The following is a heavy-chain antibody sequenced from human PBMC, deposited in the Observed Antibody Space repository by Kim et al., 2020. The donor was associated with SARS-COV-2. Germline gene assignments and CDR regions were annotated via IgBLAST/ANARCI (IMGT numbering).Heavy chain of an antibody. D-gene: IGHD1-26*01. CDR2: ISWNSASV. V-gene: IGHV3-9*01. Sequence: GGSLRLSCAASGFTFGDFAMHWVRQAPGKGLEWVSGISWNSASVGYEDSVEGRFTISRDNARDSLSLQMNSLRPEDTAFYYCVKDVGTATAEYFEHWGQGTLVTVSS. CDR3: VKDVGTATAEYFEH. CDR1: GFTFGDFA. J-gene: IGHJ1*01.